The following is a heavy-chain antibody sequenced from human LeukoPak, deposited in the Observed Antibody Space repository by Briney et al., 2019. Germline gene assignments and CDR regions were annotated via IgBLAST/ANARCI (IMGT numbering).Heavy chain of an antibody. CDR1: GYTFTSYG. D-gene: IGHD2-2*01. Sequence: ASVKVSCKASGYTFTSYGISWVRQAPGQGLEWMGWISACNGNTNYAQKLQGRVTMTTDTSTSTAYMELRSLRSDDTAVYYCARVLTRIVVVPAAMDYWGQGTLVTVSS. V-gene: IGHV1-18*01. CDR2: ISACNGNT. J-gene: IGHJ4*02. CDR3: ARVLTRIVVVPAAMDY.